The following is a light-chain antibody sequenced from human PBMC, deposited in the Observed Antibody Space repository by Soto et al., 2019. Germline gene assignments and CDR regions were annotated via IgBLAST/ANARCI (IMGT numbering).Light chain of an antibody. Sequence: DIHMTQSPSSRSASVSDRVTIACRASQSISSYLNWYQQKPGKAPKLLIYAASSLQSGVPSRFSGSGSGTEFTLTISSLQPDDFATYYCQHYNSYSEAFGQGTKVDIK. CDR1: QSISSY. CDR3: QHYNSYSEA. CDR2: AAS. J-gene: IGKJ1*01. V-gene: IGKV1-39*01.